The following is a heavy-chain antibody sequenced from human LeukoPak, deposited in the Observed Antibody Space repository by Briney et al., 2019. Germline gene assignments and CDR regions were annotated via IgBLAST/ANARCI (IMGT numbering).Heavy chain of an antibody. CDR2: INSDGSST. D-gene: IGHD3-22*01. Sequence: PGGSLRLSXAASGFTFSSYWMHWVRQAPGKGLVWVSRINSDGSSTAYADSVKGRFTISRDNAKNTLYLHMNSLRDEDTAVYYCASEGPDSSGYYSDYWGQGTLVTVSS. CDR1: GFTFSSYW. V-gene: IGHV3-74*01. CDR3: ASEGPDSSGYYSDY. J-gene: IGHJ4*02.